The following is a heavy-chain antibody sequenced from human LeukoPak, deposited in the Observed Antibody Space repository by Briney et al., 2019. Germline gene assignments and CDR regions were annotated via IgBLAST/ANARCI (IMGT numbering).Heavy chain of an antibody. CDR3: ARVSQRYGDYYGMGV. CDR1: GFTVSSNY. D-gene: IGHD4-17*01. Sequence: PGGSLRLSCAASGFTVSSNYMSWVRQAPGKGLEWVSVIYSGGSTYYSDSVKGRFTISRDISKHTLYLQMNSLRAEDTAVYYCARVSQRYGDYYGMGVWGQGTTVTVSS. J-gene: IGHJ6*02. CDR2: IYSGGST. V-gene: IGHV3-66*01.